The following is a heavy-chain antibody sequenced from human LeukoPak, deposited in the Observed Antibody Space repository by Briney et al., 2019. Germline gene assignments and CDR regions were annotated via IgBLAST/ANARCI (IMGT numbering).Heavy chain of an antibody. Sequence: KTGGSLRLSCAASGFTFSNAWMTWVRQAPGKGLEWVGHIKSKTDGGATDYAAPVKGRFTISRDDSENTLFLQMNSLKTEDTAMYYCTWGRYFEGNAFDIWGQGTMVTVSS. CDR3: TWGRYFEGNAFDI. V-gene: IGHV3-15*01. CDR2: IKSKTDGGAT. D-gene: IGHD3-9*01. CDR1: GFTFSNAW. J-gene: IGHJ3*02.